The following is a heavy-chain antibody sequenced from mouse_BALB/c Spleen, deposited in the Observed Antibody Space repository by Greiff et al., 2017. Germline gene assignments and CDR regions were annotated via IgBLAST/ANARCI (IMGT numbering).Heavy chain of an antibody. J-gene: IGHJ4*01. CDR2: ISYSGST. CDR3: ARAGNYGAMDY. CDR1: CYSFTSDYV. D-gene: IGHD2-1*01. V-gene: IGHV3-2*02. Sequence: EVKLEESGPGLVKPSQSLFLTCTVTCYSFTSDYVWNWIRQFPGNKLEWMGYISYSGSTRYNPYLKNRISFTRYTSKNQFFLKLTSVTTEDTATSSSARAGNYGAMDYWGRGTSDTVTA.